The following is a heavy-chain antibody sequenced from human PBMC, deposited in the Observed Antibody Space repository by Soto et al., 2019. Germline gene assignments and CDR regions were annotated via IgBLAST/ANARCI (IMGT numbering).Heavy chain of an antibody. V-gene: IGHV1-18*01. CDR2: ISAYNGNT. D-gene: IGHD6-19*01. CDR3: ASDLAVALIDY. CDR1: GYSFTSYG. Sequence: QVQLVQSGAEVKKPGASVKVSCKASGYSFTSYGISWVRQAPGQGLEWMGWISAYNGNTKYAQKLQGRVTMTTDTSTSKAYRELRSLRSDDKAVYYCASDLAVALIDYWGQGTLVTVSS. J-gene: IGHJ4*02.